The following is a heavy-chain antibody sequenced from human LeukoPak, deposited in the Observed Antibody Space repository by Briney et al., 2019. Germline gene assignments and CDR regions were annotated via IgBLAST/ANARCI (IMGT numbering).Heavy chain of an antibody. D-gene: IGHD3-9*01. V-gene: IGHV3-30*18. Sequence: QPGGSLRLSCAASGFTFSSYGMHWVRQAPGKGLEWVAVISYDGSNKYYADSVKGRFTISRDNSKNTLYLQMNSLRAEDTAVYYCAKDSEDYDILTGPTIWGQGTMVTVSS. J-gene: IGHJ3*02. CDR3: AKDSEDYDILTGPTI. CDR1: GFTFSSYG. CDR2: ISYDGSNK.